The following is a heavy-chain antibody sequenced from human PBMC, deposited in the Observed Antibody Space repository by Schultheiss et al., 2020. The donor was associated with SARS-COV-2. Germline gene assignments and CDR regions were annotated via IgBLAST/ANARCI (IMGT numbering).Heavy chain of an antibody. CDR1: GFTFSSYS. CDR3: ARRTMLAFDY. D-gene: IGHD1-14*01. CDR2: ISSSSSTI. J-gene: IGHJ4*02. V-gene: IGHV3-48*01. Sequence: GGSLRLSCAASGFTFSSYSMNWVRQPPGKGLEWLSYISSSSSTIYYADSVKGRFTISRDNAKNSLYLQMNSLRAEDTAVYYCARRTMLAFDYWGQGTLVTVSS.